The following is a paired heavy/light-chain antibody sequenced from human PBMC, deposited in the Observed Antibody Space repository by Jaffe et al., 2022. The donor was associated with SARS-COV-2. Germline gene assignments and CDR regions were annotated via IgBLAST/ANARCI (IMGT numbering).Light chain of an antibody. J-gene: IGKJ1*01. Sequence: DVVMTQSPLSLSVTLGQPASISCRSSQTLVYSDGFIHLNWFQQRPGQSPRRLIYKVSKRDSGVPDRFSGSGSGTDFTLEISRVEAEDVGIYYCMQGTQWPRTFGQGTKVEIK. CDR2: KVS. V-gene: IGKV2-30*01. CDR3: MQGTQWPRT. CDR1: QTLVYSDGFIH.
Heavy chain of an antibody. CDR1: GFTFSNYA. Sequence: EVQLVESGGGLVQPGGSLRLSCSASGFTFSNYAMHWVRQAPGKGLEYVSGIGSNGDHIFYRDSVKGRFTISRDNSKSMLYLQMSSLKLEDTAVYYCVDGYFFDYWGQGTLVTVSP. CDR3: VDGYFFDY. CDR2: IGSNGDHI. V-gene: IGHV3-64D*09. J-gene: IGHJ4*02.